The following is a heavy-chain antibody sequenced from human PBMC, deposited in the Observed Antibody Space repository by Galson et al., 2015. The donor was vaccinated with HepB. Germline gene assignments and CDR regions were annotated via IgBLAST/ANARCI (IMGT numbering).Heavy chain of an antibody. J-gene: IGHJ4*02. CDR3: ARSPRNSGSYSGAFDY. CDR1: GFTFSSYA. V-gene: IGHV3-64*01. CDR2: ISSNGGST. D-gene: IGHD1-26*01. Sequence: SLRLSCAASGFTFSSYAMHWVRQAPGKGLEYVSAISSNGGSTYYANSVKGRFTISRDNSKNTLYLQMGSLRAEDMAVYYCARSPRNSGSYSGAFDYWGQGTLVTVSS.